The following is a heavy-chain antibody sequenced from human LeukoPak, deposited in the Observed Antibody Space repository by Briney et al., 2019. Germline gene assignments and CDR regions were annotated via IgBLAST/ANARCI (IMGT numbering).Heavy chain of an antibody. CDR3: ARGLGAAAGAFDY. V-gene: IGHV3-33*01. J-gene: IGHJ4*02. D-gene: IGHD6-13*01. CDR1: GFTFRSYG. CDR2: VWYDGNNK. Sequence: AGGSLRFSCAASGFTFRSYGMHWVRQAPGKGLEWVAIVWYDGNNKYYADSVKGRFTVSRDNSKDTVSLQLNSLRAEDTAVYYCARGLGAAAGAFDYWGQGTLVTVPS.